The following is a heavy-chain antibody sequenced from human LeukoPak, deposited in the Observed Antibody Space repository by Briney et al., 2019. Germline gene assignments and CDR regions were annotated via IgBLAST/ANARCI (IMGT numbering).Heavy chain of an antibody. J-gene: IGHJ4*02. Sequence: GGSLRLSCAASGFPFSSYGMHWVRQAPGKGLEWVARLVYDERSDYADSVKGRFSISRDNSKNTLFLDVSDLRVEDTAVYYCARDLSAAFDFWGQGVLVTVSS. V-gene: IGHV3-33*01. CDR1: GFPFSSYG. CDR3: ARDLSAAFDF. CDR2: LVYDERS. D-gene: IGHD6-19*01.